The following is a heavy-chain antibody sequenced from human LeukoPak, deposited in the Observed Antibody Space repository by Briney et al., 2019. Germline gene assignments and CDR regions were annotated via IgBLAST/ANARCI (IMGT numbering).Heavy chain of an antibody. V-gene: IGHV3-30*18. CDR1: GFTFSTYG. J-gene: IGHJ4*02. Sequence: GGSLRLSCAASGFTFSTYGMHWVRQAPGKGLDWVAVISNDGSKKYYADSVKGRFTISRDNSKNTLSLQVSSLRTEDTAVYYCAKDRYSYAFEYSDSWGQGTLVTVSS. CDR2: ISNDGSKK. CDR3: AKDRYSYAFEYSDS. D-gene: IGHD5-18*01.